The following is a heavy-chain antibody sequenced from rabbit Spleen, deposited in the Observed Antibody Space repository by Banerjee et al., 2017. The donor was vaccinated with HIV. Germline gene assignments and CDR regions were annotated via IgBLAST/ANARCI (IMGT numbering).Heavy chain of an antibody. D-gene: IGHD4-1*01. V-gene: IGHV1S45*01. CDR1: GFTISSSYW. Sequence: QEQLEESGGDLVQPEGSLTLTCKASGFTISSSYWICWVRQAPGKGLEWIACIYSGSSGSTWYARWAKGRFTISKTSSTAVTLQMTSLTAADTATYFCARDLAGAIGWNFYLWGQGTLVTVS. CDR3: ARDLAGAIGWNFYL. J-gene: IGHJ4*01. CDR2: IYSGSSGST.